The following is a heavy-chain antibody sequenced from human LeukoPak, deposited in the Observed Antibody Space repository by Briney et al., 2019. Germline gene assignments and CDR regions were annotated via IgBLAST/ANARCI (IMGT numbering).Heavy chain of an antibody. CDR3: AREPRRAIFGVAPNPYYFDY. CDR2: ISAYNGNT. J-gene: IGHJ4*02. D-gene: IGHD3-3*01. V-gene: IGHV1-18*01. Sequence: ASVKVSCKASGYTFTSYGISWVRQAPGQGLEWMGWISAYNGNTNYALKLQGRVTMTTDTSTSTAYMELRSLRSDDTAVYYCAREPRRAIFGVAPNPYYFDYWGQGTLVTVSS. CDR1: GYTFTSYG.